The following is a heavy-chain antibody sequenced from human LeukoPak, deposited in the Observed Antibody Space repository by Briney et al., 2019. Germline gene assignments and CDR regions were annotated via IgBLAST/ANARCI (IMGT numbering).Heavy chain of an antibody. V-gene: IGHV5-51*01. CDR3: ARHPLGYCSSTSCYPIPFDY. Sequence: GKSLKISCKGSGYSFTSYWIGWVRQMPGKGLEWMGIIYPSDSDTRYSPSFQGQVTISADKSISTAYLQWSSLKASDTAMYYRARHPLGYCSSTSCYPIPFDYWGQGTLVTVSS. CDR2: IYPSDSDT. J-gene: IGHJ4*02. D-gene: IGHD2-2*01. CDR1: GYSFTSYW.